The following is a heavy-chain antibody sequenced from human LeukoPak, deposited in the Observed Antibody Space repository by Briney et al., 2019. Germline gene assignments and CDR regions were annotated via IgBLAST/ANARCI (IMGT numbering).Heavy chain of an antibody. Sequence: PGGSLRLSCAASGFTFSSYWMSWVRQAPGKGLEWVANIKQDGSEKYYVDSVKGRFTISRDNAKNSLYLQMNSLRAEDTAVYYCAKGRNEIWSGYSFDPWGQGILVTVSA. J-gene: IGHJ5*02. D-gene: IGHD3-3*01. V-gene: IGHV3-7*01. CDR3: AKGRNEIWSGYSFDP. CDR1: GFTFSSYW. CDR2: IKQDGSEK.